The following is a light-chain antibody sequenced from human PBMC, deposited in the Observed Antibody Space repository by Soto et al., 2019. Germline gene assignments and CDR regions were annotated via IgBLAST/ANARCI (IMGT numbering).Light chain of an antibody. CDR3: QQYNSYST. CDR1: QSISRC. Sequence: DIQMTQSPSTLSASVGDRVTITCRASQSISRCVAWYQRKPGKAPNLLIYKASSLDSGVPSRFSGNGSGTEFTLTISSLQPDDFATYYCQQYNSYSTFGQGTKVEIK. CDR2: KAS. J-gene: IGKJ1*01. V-gene: IGKV1-5*03.